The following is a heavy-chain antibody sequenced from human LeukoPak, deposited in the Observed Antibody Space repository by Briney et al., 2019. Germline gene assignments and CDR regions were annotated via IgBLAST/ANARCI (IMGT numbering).Heavy chain of an antibody. CDR2: MNPNSGNT. J-gene: IGHJ4*02. Sequence: GASVKVSCKASGYTFTRYGITWVRQATGQGFEWLGWMNPNSGNTGYAQKFQGRVTMTRNTSITTAYMELSSLRSEDTAVYYCARGRGGSSWCPNYWGQGTLVTVSS. D-gene: IGHD6-13*01. CDR3: ARGRGGSSWCPNY. CDR1: GYTFTRYG. V-gene: IGHV1-8*01.